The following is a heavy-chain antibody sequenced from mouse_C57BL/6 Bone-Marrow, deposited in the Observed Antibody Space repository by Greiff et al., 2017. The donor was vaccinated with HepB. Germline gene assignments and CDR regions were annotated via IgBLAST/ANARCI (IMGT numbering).Heavy chain of an antibody. Sequence: SGAELVMPGASVKLSCKASGYTFTSYWMHWVKQRPGQGLEWIGEIDPSDSYTNYNQKFKGKSTLTVDKSSSTAYMQLSSLTSEDSAVYYCARNGRAMDYWGQGTSVTVSS. V-gene: IGHV1-69*01. D-gene: IGHD1-1*01. J-gene: IGHJ4*01. CDR2: IDPSDSYT. CDR1: GYTFTSYW. CDR3: ARNGRAMDY.